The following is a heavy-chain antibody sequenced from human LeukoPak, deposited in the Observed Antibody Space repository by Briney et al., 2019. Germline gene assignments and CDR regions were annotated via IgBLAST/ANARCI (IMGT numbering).Heavy chain of an antibody. CDR2: IKSDGSST. Sequence: GGSLRLSCAASGFTFTNYWMHWVRQVPGRGLVWVPRIKSDGSSTHYADSVKGRFTISRDNARNTLYLQMNSLRAEDTAVYYCASELRLGYWGQGILVTVSS. D-gene: IGHD3-10*01. CDR1: GFTFTNYW. J-gene: IGHJ4*02. CDR3: ASELRLGY. V-gene: IGHV3-74*01.